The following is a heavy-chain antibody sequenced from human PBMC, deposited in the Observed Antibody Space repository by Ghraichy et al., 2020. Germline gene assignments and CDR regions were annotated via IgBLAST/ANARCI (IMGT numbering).Heavy chain of an antibody. CDR3: ARGRGGSYRTRYYGMDV. CDR2: INHSGST. Sequence: SETLSLTCAVYGGSFSGYYWSWIRQPPGKGLEWIGEINHSGSTNYNPSLKSRVTISVDTSKNQFSLKLSSVTAADTAVYYCARGRGGSYRTRYYGMDVWGQGTTVTVSS. V-gene: IGHV4-34*01. D-gene: IGHD1-26*01. J-gene: IGHJ6*02. CDR1: GGSFSGYY.